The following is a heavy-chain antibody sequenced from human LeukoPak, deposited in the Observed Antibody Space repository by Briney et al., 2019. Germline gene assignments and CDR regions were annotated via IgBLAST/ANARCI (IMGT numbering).Heavy chain of an antibody. Sequence: SVKVSCKASGNTFTGDFIQWVRQAPGQGLEWMGRIIPILGIANYAQKFQGRVTITADKSTSTAYMELSSLRSEDTAVYYCARDRGITMIVVAPFDYWGQGTLVTVSS. V-gene: IGHV1-69*04. CDR2: IIPILGIA. J-gene: IGHJ4*02. CDR1: GNTFTGDF. CDR3: ARDRGITMIVVAPFDY. D-gene: IGHD3-22*01.